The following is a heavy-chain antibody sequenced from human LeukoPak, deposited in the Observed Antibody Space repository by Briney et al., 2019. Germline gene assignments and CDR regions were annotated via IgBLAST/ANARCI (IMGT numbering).Heavy chain of an antibody. CDR1: SASISMFC. D-gene: IGHD1-26*01. CDR2: IYASGSS. J-gene: IGHJ4*02. CDR3: AKTGPGNTFDY. Sequence: SETRSLASIVASASISMFCMGCTRQPDEEGLEWLERIYASGSSTFIPSLKRRVTLSVDTSKNQFSLKLSSVTAADTAVYYCAKTGPGNTFDYCGQGTLVNVGS. V-gene: IGHV4-4*07.